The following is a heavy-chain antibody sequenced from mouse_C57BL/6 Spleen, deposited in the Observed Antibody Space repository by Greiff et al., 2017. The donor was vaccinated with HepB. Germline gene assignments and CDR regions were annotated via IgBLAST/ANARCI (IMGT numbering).Heavy chain of an antibody. CDR3: ARENYYVDY. CDR2: ISDGGSYT. CDR1: GFTFSSYA. J-gene: IGHJ2*01. D-gene: IGHD2-1*01. V-gene: IGHV5-4*01. Sequence: EVQVVESGGGLVKPGGSLKLSCAASGFTFSSYAMSWVRQTPEKRLEWVATISDGGSYTYYPDNVKGRFTISRDNAKNNLYLQMSHLKSEDTAMYYCARENYYVDYWGQGTTLTVSS.